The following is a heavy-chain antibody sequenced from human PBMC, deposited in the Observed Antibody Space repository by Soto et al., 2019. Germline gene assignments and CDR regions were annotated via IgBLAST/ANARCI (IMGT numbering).Heavy chain of an antibody. D-gene: IGHD3-22*01. Sequence: EVQLLESGGDLIQPGGSLRLSCAASGFTFSSYAMSWVRQAPGKGLGWVSAISSSGVSTFYADSVKGRFTISRDNSRNTLYLQMHSLRGEDTAIYYCAKYQPMTQPRPYFDYWGQGSLVTVSS. J-gene: IGHJ4*02. CDR3: AKYQPMTQPRPYFDY. CDR2: ISSSGVST. V-gene: IGHV3-23*01. CDR1: GFTFSSYA.